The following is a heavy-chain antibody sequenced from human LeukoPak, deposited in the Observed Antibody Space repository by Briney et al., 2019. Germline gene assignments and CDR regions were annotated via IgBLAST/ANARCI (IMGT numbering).Heavy chain of an antibody. J-gene: IGHJ3*02. D-gene: IGHD3-9*01. CDR2: IYYSGST. V-gene: IGHV4-59*01. Sequence: PSETLSLTCTVSGGSISSYYWSWIRQPPGKGLEWTGYIYYSGSTNYNPSLKSRVTISVDTSKNQFSLKLSSVTAADTAVYYCARIRYFDWSPDAFDIWGQGTMVTVSS. CDR1: GGSISSYY. CDR3: ARIRYFDWSPDAFDI.